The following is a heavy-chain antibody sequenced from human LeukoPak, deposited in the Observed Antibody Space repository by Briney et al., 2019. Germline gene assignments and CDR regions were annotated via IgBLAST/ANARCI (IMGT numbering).Heavy chain of an antibody. Sequence: GGSLRLSCAASGFTFSSYAMSWVRQAPGKGLGWVSAISGSGGSTYYADSVKGRFTISRDNSKNTLYLQMNSLRAEDTAVYYCAKGTLFGVVTSFDFWGQGTLVTVSS. V-gene: IGHV3-23*01. J-gene: IGHJ4*02. CDR2: ISGSGGST. CDR1: GFTFSSYA. D-gene: IGHD3-3*01. CDR3: AKGTLFGVVTSFDF.